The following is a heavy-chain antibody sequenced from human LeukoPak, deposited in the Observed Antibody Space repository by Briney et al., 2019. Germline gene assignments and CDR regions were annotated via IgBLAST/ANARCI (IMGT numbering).Heavy chain of an antibody. D-gene: IGHD3-22*01. J-gene: IGHJ4*02. CDR3: ATGSGYFYGH. Sequence: GGSLRLSCAASGFTFSSYWMSWVRQAPGKGLEWVANIKQDGSEKYYVDSVKGRFTISRDNSKNTLYMQMNSLRVEDTAVYYCATGSGYFYGHWGQGTLVTVSS. V-gene: IGHV3-7*01. CDR2: IKQDGSEK. CDR1: GFTFSSYW.